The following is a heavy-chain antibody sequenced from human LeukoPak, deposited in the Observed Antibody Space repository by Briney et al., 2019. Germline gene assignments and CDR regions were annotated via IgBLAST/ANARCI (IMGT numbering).Heavy chain of an antibody. CDR3: ARVISTGQWLVHYYYYYMDV. D-gene: IGHD6-19*01. CDR2: ISSSSSTI. J-gene: IGHJ6*03. V-gene: IGHV3-48*01. CDR1: GFTFSSYS. Sequence: GGSLRLSCAASGFTFSSYSMNWVRQAPGKGLEWVSYISSSSSTIYYADSVKGRFTISRDNAKNSLYLQMNSLRAEDTAVYYCARVISTGQWLVHYYYYYMDVWGKGTTVTISS.